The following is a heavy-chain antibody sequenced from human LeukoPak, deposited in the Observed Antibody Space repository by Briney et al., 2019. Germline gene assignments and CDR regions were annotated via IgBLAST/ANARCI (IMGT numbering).Heavy chain of an antibody. D-gene: IGHD4-17*01. Sequence: GGSLRLSCAASGFTFSSYAMHWVRQAPGKGLEWVAVISYDGSNKYYADSVKGRFTISRDNSKNTLYLQMNSLRAEDTALYYCAKGDYGENWFDPWGQGTLVTVSS. CDR2: ISYDGSNK. CDR3: AKGDYGENWFDP. J-gene: IGHJ5*02. CDR1: GFTFSSYA. V-gene: IGHV3-30*04.